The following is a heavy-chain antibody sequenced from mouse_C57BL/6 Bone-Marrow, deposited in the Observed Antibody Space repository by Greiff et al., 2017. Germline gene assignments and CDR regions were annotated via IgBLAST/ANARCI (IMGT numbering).Heavy chain of an antibody. Sequence: EVKLVESGEGLVKPGGSLKLSCAASGFTFSSYAMSWVRQTPEKRLEWVAYISSGGDDIYYADTVKGRFTISRDKARNTLYLQMSSLKSEDTAMYYCKRGYGSSLYAMDYWGQGTSVTVSS. V-gene: IGHV5-9-1*02. J-gene: IGHJ4*01. CDR1: GFTFSSYA. CDR3: KRGYGSSLYAMDY. CDR2: ISSGGDDI. D-gene: IGHD1-1*01.